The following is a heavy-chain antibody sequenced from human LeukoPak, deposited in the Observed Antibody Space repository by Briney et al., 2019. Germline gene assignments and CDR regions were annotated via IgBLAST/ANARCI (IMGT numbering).Heavy chain of an antibody. Sequence: SGRCRRLSCAPAGFTVSLYTMRWVRQAPGGGLGWVAVFSHDVRNKCTADTVKGQFTISRDDSRKTLSLQMASLRAEATAVYYCARKDYPDSSGFVIGYWGQGTLVTVSS. CDR3: ARKDYPDSSGFVIGY. CDR2: FSHDVRNK. CDR1: GFTVSLYT. J-gene: IGHJ4*02. D-gene: IGHD3-22*01. V-gene: IGHV3-30*17.